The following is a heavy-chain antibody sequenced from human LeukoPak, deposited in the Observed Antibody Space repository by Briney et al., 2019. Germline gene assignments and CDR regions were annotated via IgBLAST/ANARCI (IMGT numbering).Heavy chain of an antibody. CDR1: GSTFTVYY. CDR3: ARDMGVPYYFDY. Sequence: ASVKVSCKASGSTFTVYYMHWVRQAPGQGLGWMGWINPNSGGTNFAQNFQGRVTMTRDTSISTAYMELTRLTTDDTAVYYCARDMGVPYYFDYWGQGTLVTVSS. D-gene: IGHD2-8*01. J-gene: IGHJ4*02. CDR2: INPNSGGT. V-gene: IGHV1-2*02.